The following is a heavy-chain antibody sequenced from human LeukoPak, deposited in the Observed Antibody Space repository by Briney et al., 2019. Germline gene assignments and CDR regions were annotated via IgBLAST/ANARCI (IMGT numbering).Heavy chain of an antibody. CDR2: TY. CDR3: GSGIFGSGSYPDF. J-gene: IGHJ4*02. D-gene: IGHD3-10*01. V-gene: IGHV3-33*01. Sequence: TYFYSNSVRGQFTISRDNSKNTMYLQTNNLRRDGTAVYYCGSGIFGSGSYPDFWGQGTLVTVSS.